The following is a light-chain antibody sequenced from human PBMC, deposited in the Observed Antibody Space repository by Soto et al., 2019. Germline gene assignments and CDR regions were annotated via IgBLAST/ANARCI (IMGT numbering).Light chain of an antibody. CDR1: STDIGSYNY. CDR2: DVS. CDR3: SSYGASSTL. V-gene: IGLV2-14*03. Sequence: QSALTQPASLSGSPGQSITISCTGTSTDIGSYNYVSWYQQHPGKAPKLMIFDVSYRPSGISDRFSGSKSGNTASLTISGLQPEDEADYYCSSYGASSTLFGGGTKLPVL. J-gene: IGLJ2*01.